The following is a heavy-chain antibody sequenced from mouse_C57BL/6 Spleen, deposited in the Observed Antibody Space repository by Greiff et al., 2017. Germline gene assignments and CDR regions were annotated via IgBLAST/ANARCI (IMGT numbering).Heavy chain of an antibody. D-gene: IGHD2-4*01. CDR3: ARIDYDRGYAMDY. Sequence: QVQLQQPWTELVKPGASVKLSCKASGYTFTSYWMHWVKQRPGQGLEWIGNINPSNGGTNYNEKFKSKATLTVDKSSSTAYMQLSSLTSEDSAVYYCARIDYDRGYAMDYWGQGTSVTVSS. CDR1: GYTFTSYW. V-gene: IGHV1-53*01. J-gene: IGHJ4*01. CDR2: INPSNGGT.